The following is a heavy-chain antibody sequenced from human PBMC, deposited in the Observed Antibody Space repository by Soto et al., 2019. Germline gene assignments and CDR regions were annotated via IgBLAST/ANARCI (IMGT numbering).Heavy chain of an antibody. CDR2: IYHSGST. CDR3: ALGSLSDHYFDY. J-gene: IGHJ4*02. Sequence: SETLSLTCAVSGGSISSSNWWSWVRQPPGKGLEWIGEIYHSGSTNYNPSLKSRVTISVDKSKNQFSLKLSSVTAAGTAVYYCALGSLSDHYFDYWGQGTLVTVSS. V-gene: IGHV4-4*02. D-gene: IGHD2-15*01. CDR1: GGSISSSNW.